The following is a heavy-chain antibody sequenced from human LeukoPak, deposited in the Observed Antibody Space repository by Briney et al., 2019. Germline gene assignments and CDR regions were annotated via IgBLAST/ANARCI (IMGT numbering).Heavy chain of an antibody. V-gene: IGHV4-39*07. CDR1: GGSISSSRYY. D-gene: IGHD4-17*01. CDR2: IYHSGST. J-gene: IGHJ4*02. CDR3: ASLKTTVIDY. Sequence: PSETLSLTCTVSGGSISSSRYYWGWIRQPPGKGLEWIGSIYHSGSTYYNPSLKSRVTISVDTSKNQFSLKLSSVTAADTAVYYCASLKTTVIDYWGQGTLVTVSS.